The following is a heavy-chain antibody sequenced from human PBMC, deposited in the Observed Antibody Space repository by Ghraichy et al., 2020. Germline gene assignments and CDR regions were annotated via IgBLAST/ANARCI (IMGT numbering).Heavy chain of an antibody. CDR3: ARAIATRHITMVRGVPSYFDL. CDR2: IVPAGDT. D-gene: IGHD3-10*01. V-gene: IGHV3-13*01. J-gene: IGHJ2*01. CDR1: GFTFSSHD. Sequence: GGSLRLSCVVTGFTFSSHDMHWIRQATGKGLEWVSGIVPAGDTYYTGSVKGRFTISRENAKNSLYLQLNSLRAGDTAVYYCARAIATRHITMVRGVPSYFDLWGRGTLVTVSS.